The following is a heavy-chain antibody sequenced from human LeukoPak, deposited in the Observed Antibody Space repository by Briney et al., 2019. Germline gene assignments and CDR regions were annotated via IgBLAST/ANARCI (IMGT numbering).Heavy chain of an antibody. V-gene: IGHV3-30*18. CDR1: GFAFSSYG. J-gene: IGHJ4*02. Sequence: PGGSLRLSCAASGFAFSSYGMYWVRQAPGKGLEWVAVISYDGSETYHADSVRGRFTISRDNSKNTLYLIMNSLRAEDTAVYYCAKVGYSSGWFRGNYYFDYWGQGTLVTVSS. CDR3: AKVGYSSGWFRGNYYFDY. D-gene: IGHD6-19*01. CDR2: ISYDGSET.